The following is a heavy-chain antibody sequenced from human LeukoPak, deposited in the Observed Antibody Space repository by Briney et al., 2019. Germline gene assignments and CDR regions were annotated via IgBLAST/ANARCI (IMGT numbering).Heavy chain of an antibody. Sequence: SVKVSCKASGGTFSSYAISWVRQAPGQGLEWMGGIIPIFGTANYAQKFQGRVTITADESTSTAYMELSSLRSEDTAVYYCATSYDMGWLIGYWGQGTLVTVSS. CDR3: ATSYDMGWLIGY. D-gene: IGHD3/OR15-3a*01. J-gene: IGHJ4*02. CDR1: GGTFSSYA. V-gene: IGHV1-69*13. CDR2: IIPIFGTA.